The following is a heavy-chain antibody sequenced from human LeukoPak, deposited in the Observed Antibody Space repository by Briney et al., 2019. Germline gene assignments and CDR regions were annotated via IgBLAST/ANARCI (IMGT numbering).Heavy chain of an antibody. D-gene: IGHD3-22*01. CDR2: IYTSGST. J-gene: IGHJ3*02. Sequence: SETLSLTCTVSGGSISSYYWSWIRQPAGKGLEWIGRIYTSGSTNYNPSLKSRVTMSVDTSKNQFSLKLSSVTAADTAVYYCARRRSGSGYYYRGYAFDIWGQGTMVTVSS. V-gene: IGHV4-4*07. CDR3: ARRRSGSGYYYRGYAFDI. CDR1: GGSISSYY.